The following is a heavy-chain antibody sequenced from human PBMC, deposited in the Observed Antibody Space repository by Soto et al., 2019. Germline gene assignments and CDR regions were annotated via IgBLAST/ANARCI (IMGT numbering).Heavy chain of an antibody. J-gene: IGHJ4*02. CDR3: ARTRDYGDYVAY. CDR2: ISAYNGNT. CDR1: GYTFSSYG. V-gene: IGHV1-18*01. Sequence: GASVKVSCKASGYTFSSYGISWVRPAPGQGLEWMGWISAYNGNTNYAQKLQGRVTMTTDTSTSTAYMELRSLRSDDTAVYYCARTRDYGDYVAYWGQGTLVTVSS. D-gene: IGHD4-17*01.